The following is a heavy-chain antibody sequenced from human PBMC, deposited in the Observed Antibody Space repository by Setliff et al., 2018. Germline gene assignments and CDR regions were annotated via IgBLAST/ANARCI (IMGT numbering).Heavy chain of an antibody. CDR3: ARDSSHFIRVLDS. V-gene: IGHV3-21*01. J-gene: IGHJ4*02. CDR1: GFTFSAST. Sequence: GGSLRLSCAASGFTFSASTMNWVRQAPGKGLEWVSSISGSSSNFIYYADSVKGRFTISRDSAKNSLFLQMDNLRAEDTAQYFCARDSSHFIRVLDSWGQGTLVTVSS. CDR2: ISGSSSNFI. D-gene: IGHD3-10*01.